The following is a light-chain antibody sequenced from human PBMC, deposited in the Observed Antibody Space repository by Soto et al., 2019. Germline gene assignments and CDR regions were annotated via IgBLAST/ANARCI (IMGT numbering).Light chain of an antibody. Sequence: QSVLTQPASVTGFPGQSITISCTSTSSDVGGYNYVSWYQQHPGKAPKLMIYDVSNRPSGVSNRFSGSKSGNTASLTISGLQAEDEADYYCSSYTSSSLHVFGTGTKVTVL. CDR1: SSDVGGYNY. CDR2: DVS. J-gene: IGLJ1*01. CDR3: SSYTSSSLHV. V-gene: IGLV2-14*03.